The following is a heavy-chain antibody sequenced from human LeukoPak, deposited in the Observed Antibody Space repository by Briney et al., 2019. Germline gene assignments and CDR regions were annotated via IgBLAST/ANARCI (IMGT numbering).Heavy chain of an antibody. D-gene: IGHD6-19*01. CDR1: GFTFSSYS. CDR3: TRLYFSGWSDDAFDV. J-gene: IGHJ3*01. CDR2: IRSKAYGGTT. V-gene: IGHV3-49*04. Sequence: GGSLRLSCAASGFTFSSYSMNWVRQAPGKGLECVGFIRSKAYGGTTEYAASVKGRFTISRDDSKSIAYLQMNSLKTEDTAVYYCTRLYFSGWSDDAFDVWGQGTMVPVSS.